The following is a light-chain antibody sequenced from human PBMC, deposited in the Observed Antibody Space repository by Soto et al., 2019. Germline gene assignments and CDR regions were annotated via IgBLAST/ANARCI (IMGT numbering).Light chain of an antibody. J-gene: IGKJ2*02. V-gene: IGKV3-20*01. CDR3: QQYGSSPST. CDR1: QSVSSNY. Sequence: EIVLTQSPGTLSLSPGERATLSCRASQSVSSNYLVWYQQKPGQAPSLLIYGASNRATGIPDRFSGSGSGTDFTLTISRLEPEDFAVYYCQQYGSSPSTFGQGTKLEIK. CDR2: GAS.